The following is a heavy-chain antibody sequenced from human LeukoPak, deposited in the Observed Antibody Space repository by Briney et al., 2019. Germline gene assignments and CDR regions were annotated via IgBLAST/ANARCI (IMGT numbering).Heavy chain of an antibody. D-gene: IGHD6-19*01. CDR2: IGSSGGGI. V-gene: IGHV3-23*01. J-gene: IGHJ4*02. Sequence: GGSLRLSCAASGFTFSTYTMYWVRHPPGKRLEWVSIIGSSGGGIHYADSVKGRFTISRDNSKNALYLQMNSLRAEDTAVYYCAKEPSSGWNPTRYFHSWGQGTLGTVSS. CDR3: AKEPSSGWNPTRYFHS. CDR1: GFTFSTYT.